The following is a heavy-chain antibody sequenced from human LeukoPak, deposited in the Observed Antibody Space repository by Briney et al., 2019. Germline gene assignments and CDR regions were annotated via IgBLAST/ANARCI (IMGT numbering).Heavy chain of an antibody. J-gene: IGHJ6*03. Sequence: GGSLRLSCAASGFTFSSCAMSWVRQASGKGLEWVSAISGSGGSTSYADSVKGRFTISRDNSKNAVHLQMNSLRAEDTAVYFCAKGLDPYYYYYMDVWGKGTTVTVSS. CDR3: AKGLDPYYYYYMDV. CDR1: GFTFSSCA. V-gene: IGHV3-23*01. D-gene: IGHD6-6*01. CDR2: ISGSGGST.